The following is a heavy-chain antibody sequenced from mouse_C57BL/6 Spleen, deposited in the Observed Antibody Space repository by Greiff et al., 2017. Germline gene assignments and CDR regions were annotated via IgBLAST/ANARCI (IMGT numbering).Heavy chain of an antibody. D-gene: IGHD1-1*01. CDR1: GYSFTGYY. CDR2: INPSTGGT. Sequence: VQLQQSGPELVKPGASVKISCKASGYSFTGYYMNWVKQSPEKSLEWIGEINPSTGGTTYNQKFKAKATLTVDKSSSTAYMQLKSLTSEDSAVYYCAVLRYNAMDYWGQGTSVTVSS. J-gene: IGHJ4*01. CDR3: AVLRYNAMDY. V-gene: IGHV1-42*01.